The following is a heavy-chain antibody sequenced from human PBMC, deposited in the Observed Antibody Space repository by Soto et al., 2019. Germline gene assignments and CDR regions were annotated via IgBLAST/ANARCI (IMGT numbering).Heavy chain of an antibody. J-gene: IGHJ4*02. CDR2: INAGNGNT. V-gene: IGHV1-3*01. CDR3: VRDQEVSSGWYHGY. CDR1: GYTFTSYA. Sequence: ASVKVSCKASGYTFTSYAMHWVRQAPGQRLEWMGWINAGNGNTKYSQKFQGRVTITRDTSASTAYMELSSLRSEDTAVYYCVRDQEVSSGWYHGYWGQGTLVTVSS. D-gene: IGHD6-19*01.